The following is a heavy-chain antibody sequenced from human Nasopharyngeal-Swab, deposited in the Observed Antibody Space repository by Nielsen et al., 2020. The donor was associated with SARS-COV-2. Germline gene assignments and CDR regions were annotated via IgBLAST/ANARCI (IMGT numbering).Heavy chain of an antibody. V-gene: IGHV5-51*01. Sequence: KVSCKGSGYSFTSYWTARVRQTPGKGLEWMGIIYPRDSDTRYSPSFPPQVTISADKSISTAYLQWSSLKASDTAMYYCVRPEGVATSFKYYFQYGMDVWGQGTMVTVPS. D-gene: IGHD5-12*01. CDR3: VRPEGVATSFKYYFQYGMDV. J-gene: IGHJ6*02. CDR2: IYPRDSDT. CDR1: GYSFTSYW.